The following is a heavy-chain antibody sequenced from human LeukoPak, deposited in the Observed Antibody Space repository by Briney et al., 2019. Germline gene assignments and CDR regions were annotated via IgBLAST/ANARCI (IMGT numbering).Heavy chain of an antibody. D-gene: IGHD3-16*01. CDR3: ARVGPPSYAMDV. CDR1: GFTFRTYS. Sequence: GGSLRLSCAASGFTFRTYSMNWVRQAPGKGLEWASSISTTSSYFYYADSVRGRFTISRDNAKNALFLQMISLRAEDTAVYYCARVGPPSYAMDVWGQGTTVTVSS. V-gene: IGHV3-21*01. CDR2: ISTTSSYF. J-gene: IGHJ6*02.